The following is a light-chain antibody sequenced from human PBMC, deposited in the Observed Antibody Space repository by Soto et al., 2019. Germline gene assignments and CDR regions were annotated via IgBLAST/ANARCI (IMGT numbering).Light chain of an antibody. Sequence: DIQMTQSPSTLSASVVDRVTITCRASQSISSWLAWYQQKPGKAPKLLIYKASTLKSGVPSRFSGSGSGTEFTLTISSLQPEDFATYYCQQLNSYPLTFGGGTKVDIK. CDR1: QSISSW. V-gene: IGKV1-5*03. J-gene: IGKJ4*01. CDR3: QQLNSYPLT. CDR2: KAS.